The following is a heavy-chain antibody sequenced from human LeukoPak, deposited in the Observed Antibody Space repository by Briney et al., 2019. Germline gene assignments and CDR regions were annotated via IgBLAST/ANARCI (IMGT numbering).Heavy chain of an antibody. J-gene: IGHJ6*02. Sequence: GASVKVSCKASGGTFSSYAISWVRQAPGQGLEWMGRIIPILGIANYAQKFQGRVTITADKSTSTAYMELSSLRSEDTAVYYCARGERGKPRQRITMVRGVIQSTYYYGMDVWGQGTTVTVSS. V-gene: IGHV1-69*04. CDR3: ARGERGKPRQRITMVRGVIQSTYYYGMDV. CDR1: GGTFSSYA. CDR2: IIPILGIA. D-gene: IGHD3-10*01.